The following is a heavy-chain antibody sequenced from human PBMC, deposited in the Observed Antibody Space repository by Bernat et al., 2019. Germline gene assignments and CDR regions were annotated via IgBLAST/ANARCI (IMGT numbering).Heavy chain of an antibody. V-gene: IGHV4-59*01. Sequence: QVQLQESGPGLVKPSETLSLTCTVSGGSISSDYWSWIRQPPGKGLEWIGYMYHSGSTNSNPSLKSRVTISLDTSKNQFSLKLSSVTAADTAVYHCARVYCSGGTCYGIWYFDLWGRGTLVTVSS. J-gene: IGHJ2*01. CDR2: MYHSGST. D-gene: IGHD2-15*01. CDR3: ARVYCSGGTCYGIWYFDL. CDR1: GGSISSDY.